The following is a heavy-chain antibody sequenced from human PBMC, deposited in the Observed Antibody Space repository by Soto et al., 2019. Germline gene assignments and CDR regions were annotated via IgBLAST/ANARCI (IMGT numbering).Heavy chain of an antibody. Sequence: SVKVSCKASGGTFSSYAISWVRQAPGQGLEWMGGIIPIFGTANYAQKFQGRVTITADESTSTAYMELSSLRSEDTAVYYCARGTILDSNSPHYYYYGMDVWGQGTTVTVSS. CDR1: GGTFSSYA. CDR2: IIPIFGTA. D-gene: IGHD6-6*01. V-gene: IGHV1-69*13. J-gene: IGHJ6*02. CDR3: ARGTILDSNSPHYYYYGMDV.